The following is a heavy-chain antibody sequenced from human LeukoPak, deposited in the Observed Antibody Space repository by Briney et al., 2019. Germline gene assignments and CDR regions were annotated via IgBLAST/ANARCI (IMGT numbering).Heavy chain of an antibody. Sequence: GSLRLSCAASGFTFSSYWMHWVRQAPGKGLVWVSRVISDGSYTSYADSVKGRFTISRDNAKNTLYLQMNSLRAEDTAVYYCAGSSSTSCYVWGQGTLVTVSS. J-gene: IGHJ4*02. CDR1: GFTFSSYW. CDR2: VISDGSYT. D-gene: IGHD2-2*01. CDR3: AGSSSTSCYV. V-gene: IGHV3-74*01.